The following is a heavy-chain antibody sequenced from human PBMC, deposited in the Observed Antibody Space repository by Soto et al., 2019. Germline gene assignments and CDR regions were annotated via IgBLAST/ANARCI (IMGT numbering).Heavy chain of an antibody. D-gene: IGHD3-10*01. CDR2: IRYSGST. J-gene: IGHJ6*02. Sequence: QVQLQESGPGLVKPSENLSLTCTVSGGSISSYYWSWIRQPPGKGLEWIGYIRYSGSTNYNPSLKRRGTISVDTSKNQFSLKLSSVTAADTAVYYCAKNTRFGELFHDYYAMDVWGQGTTVTVSS. CDR1: GGSISSYY. V-gene: IGHV4-59*01. CDR3: AKNTRFGELFHDYYAMDV.